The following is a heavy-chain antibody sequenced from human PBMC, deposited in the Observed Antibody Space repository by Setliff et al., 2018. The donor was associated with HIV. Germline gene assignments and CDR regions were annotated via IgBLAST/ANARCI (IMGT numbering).Heavy chain of an antibody. D-gene: IGHD2-2*02. CDR2: IDPVDSQT. J-gene: IGHJ4*02. CDR3: ASGFCNTPSCYIGVLDH. CDR1: GYNFLNYW. Sequence: PGESLKISCKGSGYNFLNYWISWVRQVPGKGLEWMGRIDPVDSQTTYTPSLQGHVAFSVDKSISTAYLQWRSLKASDTAMYYCASGFCNTPSCYIGVLDHWGLGTLVTVSS. V-gene: IGHV5-10-1*01.